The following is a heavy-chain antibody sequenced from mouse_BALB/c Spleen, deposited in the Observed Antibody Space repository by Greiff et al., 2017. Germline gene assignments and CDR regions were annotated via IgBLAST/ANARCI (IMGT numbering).Heavy chain of an antibody. V-gene: IGHV1-18*01. D-gene: IGHD4-1*01. CDR1: GYSFTGYT. CDR2: INPYNGGT. Sequence: EVQRVESGPELVKPGASMKISCKASGYSFTGYTMNWVKQSHGKNLEWIGLINPYNGGTSYNQKFKGKATLTVDKSSSTAYMELLSLTSEDSAVYYCSLTGTGYYFDYWGQGTTLTVSS. J-gene: IGHJ2*01. CDR3: SLTGTGYYFDY.